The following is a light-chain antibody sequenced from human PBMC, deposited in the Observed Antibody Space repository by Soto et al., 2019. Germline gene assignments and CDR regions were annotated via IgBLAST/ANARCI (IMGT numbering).Light chain of an antibody. CDR1: NIGSHS. J-gene: IGLJ1*01. CDR2: DDR. CDR3: QVWHSSSDHYV. V-gene: IGLV3-21*02. Sequence: SYELTQPPSVSVAPGQTARITCAGTNIGSHSVHWYQQKPGQAPVLVVYDDRDRPSGIPERFSGSNSGNTATLTISRVEAGDEADYYCQVWHSSSDHYVFGTGTKLTVL.